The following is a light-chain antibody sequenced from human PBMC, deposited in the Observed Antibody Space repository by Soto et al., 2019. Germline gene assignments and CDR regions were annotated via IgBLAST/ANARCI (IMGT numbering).Light chain of an antibody. CDR3: QHYNNWPPWT. Sequence: EIAMTQSPATLSVSPGERATLSCRASQSVSSNLAWYQQKPGQAPRLLIYGASTRATGIPARFTGSGSGTEFILTISSLQSEDFAIYYCQHYNNWPPWTFGQGTKVEIK. CDR1: QSVSSN. V-gene: IGKV3-15*01. J-gene: IGKJ1*01. CDR2: GAS.